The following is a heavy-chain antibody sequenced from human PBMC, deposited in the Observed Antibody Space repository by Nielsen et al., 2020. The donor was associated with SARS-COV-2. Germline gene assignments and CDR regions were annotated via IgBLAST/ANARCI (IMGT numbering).Heavy chain of an antibody. D-gene: IGHD6-13*01. J-gene: IGHJ6*02. CDR2: IKHDGSEK. V-gene: IGHV3-7*01. Sequence: VRQAPGKGLEWAANIKHDGSEKYYVDSVKGRFTISRDNAKNSLYLQMNSLRDEDTAVYYCARGSIVAAVYYYYYGMDVWGQGTTVTVSS. CDR3: ARGSIVAAVYYYYYGMDV.